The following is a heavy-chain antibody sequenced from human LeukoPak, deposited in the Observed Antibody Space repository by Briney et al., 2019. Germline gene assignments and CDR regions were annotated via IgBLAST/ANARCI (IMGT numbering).Heavy chain of an antibody. CDR3: VKNGARSGWYAEFAS. D-gene: IGHD6-19*01. Sequence: GGSLRLSCAASGFTFRDEAMSWVRQAPGKGLDWVSSISGAAGGIYYADSVRGRFTISRDNSKNTLYLQMNSLGVGDTAVYYCVKNGARSGWYAEFASWGQGTLVTVSP. J-gene: IGHJ5*02. V-gene: IGHV3-23*01. CDR2: ISGAAGGI. CDR1: GFTFRDEA.